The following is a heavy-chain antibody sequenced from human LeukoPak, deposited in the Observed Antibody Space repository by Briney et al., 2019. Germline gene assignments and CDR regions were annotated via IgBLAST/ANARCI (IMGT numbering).Heavy chain of an antibody. CDR1: GFTFSTYG. CDR2: ISSDGSNK. V-gene: IGHV3-30*18. Sequence: GGSLRLSCAASGFTFSTYGMHWVRQAPGKGLEWVATISSDGSNKNYADSVKGRLTISRDNSRNTLYLQMNSLRPEDTAVYYCAKDYSSSWYSYFDYWGQGTLVTVSS. J-gene: IGHJ4*02. CDR3: AKDYSSSWYSYFDY. D-gene: IGHD6-13*01.